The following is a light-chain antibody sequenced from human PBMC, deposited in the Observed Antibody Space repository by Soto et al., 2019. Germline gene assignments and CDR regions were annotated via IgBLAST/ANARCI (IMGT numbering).Light chain of an antibody. CDR1: QSVSSRY. Sequence: EIVLTQSPVTLSLSPGERATPSCRASQSVSSRYFAWYQQKPGQAPRLLIYAASSRATGIPDRFSGSGSGTDFSLTISRLEPEDFAVYYCQQYASSRTFGPGTKVE. CDR2: AAS. CDR3: QQYASSRT. V-gene: IGKV3-20*01. J-gene: IGKJ1*01.